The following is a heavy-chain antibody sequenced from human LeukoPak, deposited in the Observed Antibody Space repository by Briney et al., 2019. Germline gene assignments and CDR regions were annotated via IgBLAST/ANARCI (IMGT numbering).Heavy chain of an antibody. CDR2: IYYSGST. CDR3: ARVHYYDSGLSSYFDY. V-gene: IGHV4-61*01. J-gene: IGHJ4*02. Sequence: SETLSLTCTVSGGSVSSGSYYWSWMRQPPGKGLEWIGYIYYSGSTKYNPSLKSRVIISIDTSKKQFSLKLSSVTAADTAVYYCARVHYYDSGLSSYFDYWGQGTLVTVSP. CDR1: GGSVSSGSYY. D-gene: IGHD3-10*01.